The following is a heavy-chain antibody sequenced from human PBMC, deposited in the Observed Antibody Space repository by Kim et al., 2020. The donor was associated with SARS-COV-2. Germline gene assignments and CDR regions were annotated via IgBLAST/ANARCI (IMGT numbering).Heavy chain of an antibody. V-gene: IGHV4-4*07. CDR1: GGSISSYY. Sequence: SETLSLTCTVSGGSISSYYWSWIRQPAGQGLEWIGRIYTNGSTNYNPSLTSRVTMSVDTSKNQFSLKLSSVTAADTAVYYCARGGILAAAGVFDYWGQGTLVTVSS. D-gene: IGHD6-13*01. CDR3: ARGGILAAAGVFDY. J-gene: IGHJ4*02. CDR2: IYTNGST.